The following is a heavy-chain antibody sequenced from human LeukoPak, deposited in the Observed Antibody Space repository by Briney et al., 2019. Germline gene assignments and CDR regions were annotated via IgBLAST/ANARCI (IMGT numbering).Heavy chain of an antibody. D-gene: IGHD6-13*01. Sequence: ASVKVSFKASGYTFTSYDINWVRQATGQGLEWMGWTNPNSGNTGYAQKFQGRVTMSRNTSISTAYMELSSLRSEDTAVYYCARVAGYSSNKGTFDYWGQGTLVTVSS. CDR3: ARVAGYSSNKGTFDY. V-gene: IGHV1-8*01. CDR1: GYTFTSYD. CDR2: TNPNSGNT. J-gene: IGHJ4*02.